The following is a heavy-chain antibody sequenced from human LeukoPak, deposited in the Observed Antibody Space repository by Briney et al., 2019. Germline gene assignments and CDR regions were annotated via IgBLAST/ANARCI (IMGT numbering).Heavy chain of an antibody. Sequence: PGGSLRLSCAASGFTFDDYAMHWVRQAPGKGLEWVSGISWNSDNLGYADSVKGRFTISRDNAKNSLYLQMNSLRAEDTALYHCARAAVCSGGSCYDSPDNWFDPWGQGTLVTVSS. D-gene: IGHD2-15*01. V-gene: IGHV3-9*01. CDR1: GFTFDDYA. J-gene: IGHJ5*02. CDR2: ISWNSDNL. CDR3: ARAAVCSGGSCYDSPDNWFDP.